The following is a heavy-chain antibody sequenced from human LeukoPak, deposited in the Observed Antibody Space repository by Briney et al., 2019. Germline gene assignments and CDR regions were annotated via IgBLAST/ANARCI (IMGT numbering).Heavy chain of an antibody. CDR1: GFTFDGYA. J-gene: IGHJ4*02. CDR3: AKDIWFGESQYYFDY. D-gene: IGHD3-10*01. Sequence: GGSLRLSCAASGFTFDGYAMHWVRQAPGKGLEWVSGISWNSGSIGYADSVKGRFTISRDNAKNSLYLQMNSLRAEDTALYYCAKDIWFGESQYYFDYWGQGTLVTVSS. V-gene: IGHV3-9*01. CDR2: ISWNSGSI.